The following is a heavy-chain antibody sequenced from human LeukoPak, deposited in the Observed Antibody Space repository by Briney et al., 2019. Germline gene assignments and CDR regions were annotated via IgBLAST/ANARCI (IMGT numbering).Heavy chain of an antibody. V-gene: IGHV5-51*01. CDR3: ARAYYYDSSGYLYYFDY. CDR1: GYTFTNYW. D-gene: IGHD3-22*01. J-gene: IGHJ4*02. Sequence: GESLKISCKSSGYTFTNYWIGWVRQMPGKGLEWMGIIYPGDSDIRYSPSFQGQVTISADKSISTAYLQWSSLKASDTAMYYCARAYYYDSSGYLYYFDYWGQGTLVTVSS. CDR2: IYPGDSDI.